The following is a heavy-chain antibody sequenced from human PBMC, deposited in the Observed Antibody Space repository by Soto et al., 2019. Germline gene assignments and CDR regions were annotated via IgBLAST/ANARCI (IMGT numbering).Heavy chain of an antibody. J-gene: IGHJ4*02. CDR1: GGTFSSYA. V-gene: IGHV1-69*06. Sequence: RASVKVSCKASGGTFSSYAISWVRQAPGQGLEWMGGIIPIFGTANYAQKFQGRVTITADKSTSTAYMELSSLRSEDTAVYYCARDGGYDRKLDYWGQGTLVTVSS. D-gene: IGHD5-12*01. CDR2: IIPIFGTA. CDR3: ARDGGYDRKLDY.